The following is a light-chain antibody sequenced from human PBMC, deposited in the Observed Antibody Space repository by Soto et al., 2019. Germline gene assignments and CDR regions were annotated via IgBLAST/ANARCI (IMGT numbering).Light chain of an antibody. Sequence: EIVMTQSPATLSVSPGERATLSCRASQSVSSNLAWYQQKPGQAPRLLIYGASTRATGIPARFSGSGSGTDCTLTISSLQSEDFAVYYWQQYNNWPPCTFGQGTKVEIK. CDR2: GAS. J-gene: IGKJ1*01. CDR1: QSVSSN. V-gene: IGKV3-15*01. CDR3: QQYNNWPPCT.